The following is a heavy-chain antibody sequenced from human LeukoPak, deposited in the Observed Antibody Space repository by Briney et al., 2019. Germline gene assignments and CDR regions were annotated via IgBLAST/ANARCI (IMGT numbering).Heavy chain of an antibody. J-gene: IGHJ5*02. CDR3: ARASHAVVVVPAAPLDP. CDR2: IIPILGIA. Sequence: SVKVSCKASGGTFSSYAISWVRQAPGQGLEWMGRIIPILGIANYAQKFQGRVTITADKSTSTAYMELSSLRSEDTAVYYCARASHAVVVVPAAPLDPWGQGTPVTVSS. D-gene: IGHD2-2*01. CDR1: GGTFSSYA. V-gene: IGHV1-69*04.